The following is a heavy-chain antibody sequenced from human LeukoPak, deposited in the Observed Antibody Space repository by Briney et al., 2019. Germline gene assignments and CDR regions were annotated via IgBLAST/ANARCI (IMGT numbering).Heavy chain of an antibody. J-gene: IGHJ5*02. V-gene: IGHV3-21*01. Sequence: GGSLRLPCAVSGFTFSSYSMSWVRQAPGKGLEWVSSISSSGTYKYYADSVKGRFTISRDNAKNSLYLQMNSLRAEDTAVYYCAKRGSTMVRGAHFDPWGQGTLVTVSS. CDR3: AKRGSTMVRGAHFDP. CDR2: ISSSGTYK. CDR1: GFTFSSYS. D-gene: IGHD3-10*01.